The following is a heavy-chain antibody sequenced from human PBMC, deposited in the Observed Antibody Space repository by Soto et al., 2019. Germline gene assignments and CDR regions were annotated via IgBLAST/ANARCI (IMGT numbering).Heavy chain of an antibody. D-gene: IGHD3-9*01. CDR2: IVWNSATI. CDR3: AKDGRSLRYFDSGYFDL. CDR1: GFIFDEYA. Sequence: EVQLLESGGGLVQPGRSLRLSCAASGFIFDEYAMHWVRQAPGKGLEWVSGIVWNSATIGYADSVKGRFTISRDNAKNSLYLQMNSLRAEDAALYYCAKDGRSLRYFDSGYFDLWGRGTLVTVSS. V-gene: IGHV3-9*01. J-gene: IGHJ2*01.